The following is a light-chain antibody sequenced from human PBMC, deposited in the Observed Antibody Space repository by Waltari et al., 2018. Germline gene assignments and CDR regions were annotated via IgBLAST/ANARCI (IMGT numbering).Light chain of an antibody. Sequence: SYVLTHPPSVSVAPGKTARITCGGHNIGSKSVPWYQQKPGQAPVLVVYDDSDRPSGIPERFSGSNSRNTATLTISRVEAGDEADYYCQVWDSSSDHPVFGGGTKLTVL. CDR3: QVWDSSSDHPV. CDR1: NIGSKS. J-gene: IGLJ2*01. V-gene: IGLV3-21*03. CDR2: DDS.